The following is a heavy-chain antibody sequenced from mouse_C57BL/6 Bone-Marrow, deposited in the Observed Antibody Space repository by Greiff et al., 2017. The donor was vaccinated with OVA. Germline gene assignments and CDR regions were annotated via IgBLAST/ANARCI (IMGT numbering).Heavy chain of an antibody. V-gene: IGHV5-15*01. CDR1: GFTFSDYG. CDR3: ARIDYYGSSYWYFDV. J-gene: IGHJ1*03. D-gene: IGHD1-1*01. CDR2: ISNLAYSI. Sequence: EVHLVDSGGGLVQPGGSLKLSCAASGFTFSDYGMAWVRQAPRKGPEWVAFISNLAYSIYYADTVTGRFTISRENAKNTLYLEMSSLRSEDTAMYYCARIDYYGSSYWYFDVWGTGTTVTVSS.